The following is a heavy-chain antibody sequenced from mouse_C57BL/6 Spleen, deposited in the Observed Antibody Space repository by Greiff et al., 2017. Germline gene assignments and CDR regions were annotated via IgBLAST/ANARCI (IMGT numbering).Heavy chain of an antibody. CDR2: IDPSDSET. CDR1: GYTFTSYW. CDR3: ARGGLRRWYFDV. Sequence: QVQLQQPGAELVRPGSSVKLSCTASGYTFTSYWLHWVQQRPIQGLEWIGNIDPSDSETHYNQKFKDKATLTVDKSSSTAYMQHSGLTSEDSAGYYCARGGLRRWYFDVWGTGTTGTVSS. J-gene: IGHJ1*03. V-gene: IGHV1-52*01. D-gene: IGHD2-4*01.